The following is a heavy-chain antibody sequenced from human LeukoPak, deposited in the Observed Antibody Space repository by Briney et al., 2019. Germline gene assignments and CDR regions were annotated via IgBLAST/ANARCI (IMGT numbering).Heavy chain of an antibody. CDR1: GGSISSGSYY. V-gene: IGHV4-61*02. Sequence: SQTLSLTCTVSGGSISSGSYYWSWIRQPAGKGLEWIGRIYTSGSTNYNPSPRSRVTISVDTSKNQFSLTLSSVTAAVTAVYYCAREVPPENYDFWSGTPADAFDIWGQGTMVTVSS. D-gene: IGHD3-3*01. CDR2: IYTSGST. J-gene: IGHJ3*02. CDR3: AREVPPENYDFWSGTPADAFDI.